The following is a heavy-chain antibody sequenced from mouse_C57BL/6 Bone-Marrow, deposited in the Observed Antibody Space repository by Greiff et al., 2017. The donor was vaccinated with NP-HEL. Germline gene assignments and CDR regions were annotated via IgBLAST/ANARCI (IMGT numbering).Heavy chain of an antibody. J-gene: IGHJ2*01. Sequence: VQLQESGPELVKPGASVKISCKASGYAFSSSWMNWVKQRPGKGLEWIGRIYPGDGDTNYNGKFKGKATLTADKSSSTAYMQLSSLASEDSAVCVCTDYYYSSYAFDYWGQGTTLTVSS. CDR3: TDYYYSSYAFDY. V-gene: IGHV1-82*01. CDR2: IYPGDGDT. D-gene: IGHD1-1*01. CDR1: GYAFSSSW.